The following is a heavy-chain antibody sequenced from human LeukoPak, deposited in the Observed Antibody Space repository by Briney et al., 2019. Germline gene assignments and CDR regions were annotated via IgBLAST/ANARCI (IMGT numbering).Heavy chain of an antibody. J-gene: IGHJ4*02. V-gene: IGHV4-34*01. CDR1: GGSFSGYY. CDR2: INHSGST. D-gene: IGHD3-10*01. CDR3: ARGGFPGYYFDY. Sequence: PSETLSLTCAVYGGSFSGYYWSWIRQPPGKGLEWIGEINHSGSTNYNPSLKSRVTISVDTSKNLFSLKLSSVTAADTAVYYCARGGFPGYYFDYWGQGTLVTVSS.